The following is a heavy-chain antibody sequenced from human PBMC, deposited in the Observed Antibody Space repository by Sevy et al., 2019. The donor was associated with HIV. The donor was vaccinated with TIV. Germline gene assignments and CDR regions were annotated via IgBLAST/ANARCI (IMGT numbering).Heavy chain of an antibody. D-gene: IGHD2-2*01. Sequence: GGSLRLSCAASGFTFSSYWMSWVRQAPGKGLEWVANIKQDGSEKYYVDSVKGRFTISRDNAKNSLYLQMNSLRAEDTAVYYCARDFVLVPAAIPYYGMDVWGQGTTVTVSS. CDR2: IKQDGSEK. J-gene: IGHJ6*02. CDR1: GFTFSSYW. CDR3: ARDFVLVPAAIPYYGMDV. V-gene: IGHV3-7*01.